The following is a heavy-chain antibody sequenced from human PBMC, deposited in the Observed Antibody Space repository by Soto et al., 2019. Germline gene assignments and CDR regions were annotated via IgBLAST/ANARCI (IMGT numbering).Heavy chain of an antibody. Sequence: QVQLVQSGAEVKKPGSSVKVSCKASGGTFSSYAISWVRQAPGQGLEWMGGIIPIFGTANYAQKFQGRVTSTADESTSTAYMELSSLRSEDTAVYYCATERGHVDYGDYGWDYWGQGTLVTVSS. D-gene: IGHD4-17*01. CDR2: IIPIFGTA. J-gene: IGHJ4*02. CDR1: GGTFSSYA. CDR3: ATERGHVDYGDYGWDY. V-gene: IGHV1-69*12.